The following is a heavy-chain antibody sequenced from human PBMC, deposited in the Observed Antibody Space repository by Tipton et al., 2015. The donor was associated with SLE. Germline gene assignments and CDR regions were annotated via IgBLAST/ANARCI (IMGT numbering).Heavy chain of an antibody. CDR2: IDRSGNPE. D-gene: IGHD3-3*01. Sequence: SLRLSCVASGFTFSSYDMHWVRQAPGKGLEWIAYIDRSGNPEYYADSVKGRFTISRDNVKNSLYLQMNSLRVDDTAVYYCAGMEWLDLWGQGTLVTVSS. V-gene: IGHV3-48*03. CDR3: AGMEWLDL. J-gene: IGHJ5*02. CDR1: GFTFSSYD.